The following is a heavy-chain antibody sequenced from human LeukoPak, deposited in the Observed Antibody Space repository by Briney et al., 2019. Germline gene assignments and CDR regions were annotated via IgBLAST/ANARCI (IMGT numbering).Heavy chain of an antibody. J-gene: IGHJ4*02. CDR3: AKDGQLGGSSWFTLFFDY. D-gene: IGHD6-13*01. V-gene: IGHV3-23*01. CDR1: GFTFSSYA. Sequence: GGSLRLSCAASGFTFSSYAMSWVRQAPGKGLEWVSAISGSGDSTDSADSVKGRFTISRDNSKNTLYLQMNSLRPEDTAVYYCAKDGQLGGSSWFTLFFDYWGQGTLVTVSS. CDR2: ISGSGDST.